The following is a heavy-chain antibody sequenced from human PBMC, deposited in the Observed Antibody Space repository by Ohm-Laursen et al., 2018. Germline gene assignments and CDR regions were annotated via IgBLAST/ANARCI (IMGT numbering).Heavy chain of an antibody. CDR3: ARQEDTEGYYYAMHV. CDR2: LYYSGTT. J-gene: IGHJ6*02. V-gene: IGHV4-28*01. Sequence: SETLSLTCDVSGLSISNSNWWGWIRQPPGKGLEWVGYLYYSGTTYYNPSLKSRVTMSVDTSRNQFSLKLSPVTAADTAVYYCARQEDTEGYYYAMHVWGQGTTVTVSS. CDR1: GLSISNSNW.